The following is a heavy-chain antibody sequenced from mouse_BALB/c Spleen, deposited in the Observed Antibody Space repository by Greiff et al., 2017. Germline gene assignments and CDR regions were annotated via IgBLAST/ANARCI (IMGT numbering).Heavy chain of an antibody. J-gene: IGHJ4*01. CDR3: ARELRLPYYYAMDY. V-gene: IGHV2-9*02. D-gene: IGHD1-2*01. Sequence: QVQLQQSGPGLVAPSQSLSITCTVSGFSLTSYGVHWVRQPPGKGLEWLGVIWAGGSTNYNSALMSRLSISKDNSKSQVFLKMNSLQTDDTAMYYCARELRLPYYYAMDYWGQGTSVTVSS. CDR1: GFSLTSYG. CDR2: IWAGGST.